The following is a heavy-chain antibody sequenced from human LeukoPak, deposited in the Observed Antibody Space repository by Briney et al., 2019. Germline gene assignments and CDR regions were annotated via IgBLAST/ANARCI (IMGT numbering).Heavy chain of an antibody. D-gene: IGHD2-2*01. Sequence: PGGALRLSCVASGFTFSSYWMSWGRQAPGKGREWVANIKKDGTARYYVASVTGRFAISRDNAENSLYLQMNNLRAEGTSVYYCAPYAEVVAHSLSMWGQETMVTVSS. CDR1: GFTFSSYW. CDR2: IKKDGTAR. J-gene: IGHJ3*02. CDR3: APYAEVVAHSLSM. V-gene: IGHV3-7*01.